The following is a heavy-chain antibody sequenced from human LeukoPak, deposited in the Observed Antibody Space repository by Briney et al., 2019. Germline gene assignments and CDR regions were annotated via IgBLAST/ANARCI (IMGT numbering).Heavy chain of an antibody. D-gene: IGHD3-22*01. Sequence: GGSLRLSCAASGFTFSSYGMHWVRQAPGKGLEWEAVISYDGSNKYYADSVKGRFTISRDNSKNTLYLQMNSLRAEDTAVYYCAKDLPSDGYYYDSSGYYEGNAFDIWGQGTMVTVSS. CDR1: GFTFSSYG. CDR3: AKDLPSDGYYYDSSGYYEGNAFDI. J-gene: IGHJ3*02. V-gene: IGHV3-30*18. CDR2: ISYDGSNK.